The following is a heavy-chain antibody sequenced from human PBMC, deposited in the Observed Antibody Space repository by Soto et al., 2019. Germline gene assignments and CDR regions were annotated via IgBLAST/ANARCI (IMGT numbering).Heavy chain of an antibody. D-gene: IGHD3-9*01. CDR1: GDSITSNSYF. J-gene: IGHJ4*02. CDR2: IYYSGNT. Sequence: PSETLSLTCTVSGDSITSNSYFWAWIRQPPGKGLEWIGSIYYSGNTYHNPSLKSRVTISVDRSNNQFSLKLTSVTAADTAVYYCARHFSVDHFDYWGQGALVTVS. CDR3: ARHFSVDHFDY. V-gene: IGHV4-39*01.